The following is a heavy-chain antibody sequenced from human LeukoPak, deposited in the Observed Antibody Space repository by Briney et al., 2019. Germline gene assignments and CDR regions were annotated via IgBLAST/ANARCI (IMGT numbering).Heavy chain of an antibody. Sequence: PGRSLRLSCAASGFTFSDYGMHWVRQAPGKGLEWVSSMSSSSNFIYYADSLKGRFTISRDNAKNSLYLQMNSLRAEDTAVYYCARDLNWGFDYWGQGTLVTVSS. D-gene: IGHD7-27*01. CDR1: GFTFSDYG. J-gene: IGHJ4*02. CDR3: ARDLNWGFDY. CDR2: MSSSSNFI. V-gene: IGHV3-21*01.